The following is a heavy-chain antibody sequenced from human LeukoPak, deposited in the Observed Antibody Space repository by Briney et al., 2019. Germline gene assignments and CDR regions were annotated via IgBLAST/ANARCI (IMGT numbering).Heavy chain of an antibody. CDR3: ARFHYYDSSGYYRHAQSLDY. Sequence: PGGSLRLSCAASGFTFSSYAMHWVRQAPGKGLEWVAVISYDGSNKYYADSVKGRFTISRDNSKNTLYLQMNSLRAEDKAVYYCARFHYYDSSGYYRHAQSLDYWGQGTLVNVSS. CDR1: GFTFSSYA. D-gene: IGHD3-22*01. J-gene: IGHJ4*02. CDR2: ISYDGSNK. V-gene: IGHV3-30*04.